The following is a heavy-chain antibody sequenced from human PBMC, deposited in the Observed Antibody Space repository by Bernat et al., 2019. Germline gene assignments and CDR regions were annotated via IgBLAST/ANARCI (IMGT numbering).Heavy chain of an antibody. J-gene: IGHJ4*02. CDR1: GFTFSSYS. CDR3: AREGMAYCSSTSCPLDY. CDR2: ISGSSSYI. Sequence: EVQLVESGGGLVKPGGSLRLSCAASGFTFSSYSMNWVRQAPGKGLEWVSYISGSSSYIYYADPVKGRFTSTRDTAKNTLYLRMNSLRVEDTAVYYCAREGMAYCSSTSCPLDYWGQGTLVTVSS. V-gene: IGHV3-21*05. D-gene: IGHD2-2*01.